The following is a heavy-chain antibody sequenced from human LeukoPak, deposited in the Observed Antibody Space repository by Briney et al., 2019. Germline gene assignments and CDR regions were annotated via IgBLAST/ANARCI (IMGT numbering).Heavy chain of an antibody. CDR2: IFSHGEA. Sequence: GGSLRLSCAASGFTVGNNYMNWVRQAPGKGLEWVSLIFSHGEASYADSVKGRFTISRDNSKNTLYLQMNGLRVEDTAAYYCARDPPAVSINTYAWGQGTLVTVSS. CDR1: GFTVGNNY. V-gene: IGHV3-66*01. CDR3: ARDPPAVSINTYA. D-gene: IGHD2-8*01. J-gene: IGHJ4*02.